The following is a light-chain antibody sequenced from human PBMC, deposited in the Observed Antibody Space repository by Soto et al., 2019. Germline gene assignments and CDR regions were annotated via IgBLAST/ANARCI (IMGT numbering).Light chain of an antibody. J-gene: IGLJ1*01. CDR1: SSDLGAYNY. CDR2: EVN. V-gene: IGLV2-8*01. Sequence: QSVLTQPPSASGSPGQSVTISCTGTSSDLGAYNYVSWYQQHPGKAPKLMIYEVNKRPSGVPDRFSGSKSGNTASLTVSGLQAEDEADCYCISYAGSNRVFGTGTEVTVL. CDR3: ISYAGSNRV.